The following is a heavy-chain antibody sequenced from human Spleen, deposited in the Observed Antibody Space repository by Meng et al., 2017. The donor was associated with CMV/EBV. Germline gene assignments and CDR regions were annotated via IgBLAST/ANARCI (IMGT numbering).Heavy chain of an antibody. D-gene: IGHD3-16*01. CDR3: ARDIRWQIMRFDH. J-gene: IGHJ4*02. CDR1: GYTFTSYG. V-gene: IGHV1-18*01. Sequence: CTASGYTFTSYGISWVRQAPGRGLEWMGWISTHDGDTAYAQKFQDRVTMTADTFTSTAYVELRGLRSDDTAVYYCARDIRWQIMRFDHWGQGTLVTVSS. CDR2: ISTHDGDT.